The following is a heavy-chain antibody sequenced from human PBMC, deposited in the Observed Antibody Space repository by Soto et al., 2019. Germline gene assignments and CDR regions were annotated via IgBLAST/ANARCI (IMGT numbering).Heavy chain of an antibody. Sequence: GGSLRLACAASGFTFSSYSMKLVRQSPGKGLEWVSSISSSSSYIYYADSVKGRFTISRDNAKNSLYLQMNSLRAQYTAVYYCARAPTYYYDSSVYYSTDYYYGMGVWGQGTTVTVSS. CDR3: ARAPTYYYDSSVYYSTDYYYGMGV. J-gene: IGHJ6*02. V-gene: IGHV3-21*01. CDR1: GFTFSSYS. CDR2: ISSSSSYI. D-gene: IGHD3-22*01.